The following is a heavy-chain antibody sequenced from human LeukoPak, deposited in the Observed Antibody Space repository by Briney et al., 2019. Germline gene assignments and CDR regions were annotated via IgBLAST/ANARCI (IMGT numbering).Heavy chain of an antibody. CDR1: AFIFSGHW. CDR3: AKDHYWSIDY. V-gene: IGHV3-7*01. J-gene: IGHJ4*02. Sequence: PGGSLRLSCEGSAFIFSGHWMNWVRQTPGKGLEWVASIKEDGSERQYVDSVKGRFSISRDNTKGSLFLQLNSLRAEDTGVYYCAKDHYWSIDYWGRGTLVTVSS. D-gene: IGHD3-3*01. CDR2: IKEDGSER.